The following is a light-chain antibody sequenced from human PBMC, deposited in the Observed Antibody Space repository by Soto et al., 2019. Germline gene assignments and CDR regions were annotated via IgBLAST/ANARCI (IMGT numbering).Light chain of an antibody. V-gene: IGLV2-14*01. CDR3: SSYTSSSSYV. J-gene: IGLJ1*01. Sequence: SVLTQPGSVSGSPSQSITIFCTGTSSDVGGYIYVSWYQQHPGKAPKLMIYDVTSRPSGVSYRFSGSKSGNTASLTISGLQAEDEADYYCSSYTSSSSYVFGTGTKVTVL. CDR1: SSDVGGYIY. CDR2: DVT.